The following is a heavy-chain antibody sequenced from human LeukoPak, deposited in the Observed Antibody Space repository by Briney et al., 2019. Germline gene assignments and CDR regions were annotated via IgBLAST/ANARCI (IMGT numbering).Heavy chain of an antibody. D-gene: IGHD5-24*01. Sequence: GASVKVSCKASGYTFNGYYMHWVRQAPGQGLEWMGRINPNSGGTNYAQKFQGRVTMTRDTAISTAYMELSRLRSDDTAVYYCARARWLQSSRWFDPWGQGTLVTVSS. J-gene: IGHJ5*02. V-gene: IGHV1-2*06. CDR3: ARARWLQSSRWFDP. CDR1: GYTFNGYY. CDR2: INPNSGGT.